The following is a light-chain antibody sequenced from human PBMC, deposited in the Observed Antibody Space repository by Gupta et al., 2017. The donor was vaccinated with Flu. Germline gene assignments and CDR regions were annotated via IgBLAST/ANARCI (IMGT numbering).Light chain of an antibody. CDR2: TNI. V-gene: IGLV1-40*01. Sequence: IYTNINRPSGVPGRFSGSKSGTSASLTITGLQADDEATYYCQSYDSRLSSWVFGGGTKLTVL. CDR3: QSYDSRLSSWV. J-gene: IGLJ3*02.